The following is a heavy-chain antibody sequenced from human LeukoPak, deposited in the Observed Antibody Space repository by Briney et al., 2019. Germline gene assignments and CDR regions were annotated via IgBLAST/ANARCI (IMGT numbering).Heavy chain of an antibody. J-gene: IGHJ4*02. V-gene: IGHV4-30-2*01. CDR3: ARGPSSTVVTYFDY. D-gene: IGHD4-23*01. Sequence: SQTLSLTCTVSGGSISSGGYYWSWIRQPPGKGLEWIGEINHSGSTNYNPSLKSRVTISVDTSKNQFSLKLSSVTAADTAVYYCARGPSSTVVTYFDYWGQGTLVTVSS. CDR1: GGSISSGGYY. CDR2: INHSGST.